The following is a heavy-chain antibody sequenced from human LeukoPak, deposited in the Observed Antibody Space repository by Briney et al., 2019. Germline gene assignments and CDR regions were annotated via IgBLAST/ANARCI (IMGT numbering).Heavy chain of an antibody. V-gene: IGHV3-30*18. CDR3: AKVGIGYYYPFDY. J-gene: IGHJ4*02. Sequence: PGRSLRLSCAASGFSFSSNVMHWVRQAPGKGLEWVAQISHDGNDKYYADSVKGRFTISRDNSKNTLFLQLDSPRAEDTAVYFCAKVGIGYYYPFDYWGQGTLVTVSS. CDR1: GFSFSSNV. D-gene: IGHD3-22*01. CDR2: ISHDGNDK.